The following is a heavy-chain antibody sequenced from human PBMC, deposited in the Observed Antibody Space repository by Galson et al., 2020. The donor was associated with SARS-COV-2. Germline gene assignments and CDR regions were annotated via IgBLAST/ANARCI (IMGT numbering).Heavy chain of an antibody. V-gene: IGHV3-30*04. CDR1: GFTFSSYA. Sequence: GESLKIPCAASGFTFSSYAMHWVRQAPGKGLEWVAVISYDGSNKYYADSVKGRFTISRDNSKNTLYLQMNSLRAEDTAVYYCARDFDDYGDYLAFDIWGQGTMVTVSS. J-gene: IGHJ3*02. CDR2: ISYDGSNK. D-gene: IGHD4-17*01. CDR3: ARDFDDYGDYLAFDI.